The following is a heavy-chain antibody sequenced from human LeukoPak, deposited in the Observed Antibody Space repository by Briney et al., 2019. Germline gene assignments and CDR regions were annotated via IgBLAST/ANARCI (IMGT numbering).Heavy chain of an antibody. Sequence: GGSLRLSCAASGFTFSSYSMNWVRQAPGKGLEWVSCISSSSSTIYYADSVKGRFTISRDNAKNSLYLQMNSLRAEDTAVYYCARTSRNYYVRWVDYWGQGTLVTVSS. CDR1: GFTFSSYS. CDR3: ARTSRNYYVRWVDY. CDR2: ISSSSSTI. D-gene: IGHD3-22*01. J-gene: IGHJ4*02. V-gene: IGHV3-48*04.